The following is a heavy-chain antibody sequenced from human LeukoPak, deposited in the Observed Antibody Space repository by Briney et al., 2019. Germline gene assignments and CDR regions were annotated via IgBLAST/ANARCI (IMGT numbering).Heavy chain of an antibody. V-gene: IGHV3-30*18. CDR1: GFTFSSYA. Sequence: GGSLRLSCAASGFTFSSYAMHWVRQAPGKGLEWVAVISYDGSNKYYADSVKGRFTISRDNSKNTLYLQMNSLRAEDTAVYYCAKIWASSEHAFDIWGQGTMVTVSS. J-gene: IGHJ3*02. CDR3: AKIWASSEHAFDI. D-gene: IGHD3-16*01. CDR2: ISYDGSNK.